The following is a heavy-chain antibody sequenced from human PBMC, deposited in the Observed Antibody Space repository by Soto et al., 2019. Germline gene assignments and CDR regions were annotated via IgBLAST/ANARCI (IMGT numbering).Heavy chain of an antibody. Sequence: QVQLVQSGAEVKKPGASVKVSCKASGYTFTTFGVSWVRQAPGQGLEWMGWIYGYNGHTDYAQKVQGRVTMTTDTSTTKPYREVRSLRSDDTAVYYCARPIAGGYGHTVLDYWGQGTLLTVSS. V-gene: IGHV1-18*01. CDR2: IYGYNGHT. CDR3: ARPIAGGYGHTVLDY. J-gene: IGHJ4*02. CDR1: GYTFTTFG. D-gene: IGHD5-18*01.